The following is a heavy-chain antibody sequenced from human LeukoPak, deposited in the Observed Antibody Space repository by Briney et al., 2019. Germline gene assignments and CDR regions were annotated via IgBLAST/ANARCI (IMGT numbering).Heavy chain of an antibody. CDR1: GFTFSSYA. J-gene: IGHJ3*02. V-gene: IGHV3-9*01. CDR2: ISWNSGSI. CDR3: AKDMAPSDAFDI. Sequence: GGSLRLSCAASGFTFSSYAMHWVRQAPGKGLEWVSGISWNSGSIGYADSVKGRFTISRDNAKNSLYLQMNSLRAEDTALYYCAKDMAPSDAFDIWGQGTMVTVSS.